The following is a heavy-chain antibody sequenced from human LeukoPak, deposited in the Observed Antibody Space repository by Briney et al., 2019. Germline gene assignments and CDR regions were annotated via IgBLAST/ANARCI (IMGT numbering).Heavy chain of an antibody. D-gene: IGHD3-10*01. CDR1: GYTLTDLS. J-gene: IGHJ4*02. V-gene: IGHV1-24*01. CDR2: FDPEVGET. Sequence: GASVKVSCKVSGYTLTDLSMHWVRLAPGKGLECMGGFDPEVGETIYAQKFQGRVTLTEDTSTDTAYMDLSSLTSEDTAVYYCATGLRGFGDFDYWGQGTLVTVSS. CDR3: ATGLRGFGDFDY.